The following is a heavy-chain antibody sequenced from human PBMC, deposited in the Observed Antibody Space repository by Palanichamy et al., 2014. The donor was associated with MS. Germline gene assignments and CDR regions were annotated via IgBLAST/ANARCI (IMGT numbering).Heavy chain of an antibody. V-gene: IGHV3-30*18. J-gene: IGHJ4*02. CDR3: AKDLYSGGWYVGLDY. CDR2: ISYDGSNK. Sequence: QVQLVESGGGVVQPGRSLRLSCAASGFPFSSYGMHWVRQAPGKGLEWVAVISYDGSNKYCADSVKGRFTISRDNSKNTLYLQMNSLRAGDTAVYYCAKDLYSGGWYVGLDYWGQGTLVTVSS. D-gene: IGHD6-19*01. CDR1: GFPFSSYG.